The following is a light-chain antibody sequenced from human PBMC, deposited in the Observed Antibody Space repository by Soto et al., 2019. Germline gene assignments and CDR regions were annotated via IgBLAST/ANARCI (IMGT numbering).Light chain of an antibody. J-gene: IGLJ1*01. CDR1: SSNIGSNT. V-gene: IGLV1-44*01. CDR3: AAWDDRLDVYV. CDR2: STS. Sequence: SVLTQPPSASGTPGQIVAISCSGSSSNIGSNTVTWYQQLPGTAPKLLIYSTSQRSSGVPGRFSGSKSGASASPSISGLQSEDEADYYCAAWDDRLDVYVFGTGTKVTVL.